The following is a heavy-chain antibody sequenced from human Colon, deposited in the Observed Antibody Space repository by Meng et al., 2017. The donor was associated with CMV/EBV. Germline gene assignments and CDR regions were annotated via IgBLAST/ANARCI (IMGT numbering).Heavy chain of an antibody. J-gene: IGHJ4*02. Sequence: QVQLVQSGGEVKKPGASVNLSCKASGYTFTGYWMHWVRQAPGQGLEWMGRIKPSTGDTNYAQNFQGRVPVTRDTPISTVYMEVNSLTSDDTAVYYCTREGFDYWGQGALVTVSS. CDR3: TREGFDY. CDR2: IKPSTGDT. CDR1: GYTFTGYW. V-gene: IGHV1-2*06.